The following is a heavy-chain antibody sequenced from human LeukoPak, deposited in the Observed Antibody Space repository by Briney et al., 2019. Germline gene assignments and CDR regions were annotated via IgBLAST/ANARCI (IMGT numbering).Heavy chain of an antibody. CDR1: GFTVSSNY. D-gene: IGHD1/OR15-1a*01. Sequence: GGSLRLSCAASGFTVSSNYMSWVRQAPGKGLEWVSVIYSGGSTYYADSVKGRFTISRDNSKNTLYLQMNTLTAEDTAIYFCAKDFEFKWQQPSDHWGQGTPVTVSS. J-gene: IGHJ4*02. CDR3: AKDFEFKWQQPSDH. CDR2: IYSGGST. V-gene: IGHV3-53*01.